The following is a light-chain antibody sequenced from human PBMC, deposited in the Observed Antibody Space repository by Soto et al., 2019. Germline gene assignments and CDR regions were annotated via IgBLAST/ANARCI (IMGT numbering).Light chain of an antibody. V-gene: IGKV3-15*01. CDR1: QSVSSS. Sequence: EIVMTQSPGTLSVSPGERATLSCRASQSVSSSLAWYQQRPGQAPRLLIYGASTRATGVPARFCGSGSGTEFTTAITSLQSEDVAVDYCQQYYNGSPYTFGQGTKLQIK. J-gene: IGKJ2*01. CDR2: GAS. CDR3: QQYYNGSPYT.